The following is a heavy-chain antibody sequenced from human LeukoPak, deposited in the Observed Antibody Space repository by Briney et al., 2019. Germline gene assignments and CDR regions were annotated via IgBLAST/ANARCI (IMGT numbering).Heavy chain of an antibody. V-gene: IGHV4-38-2*01. Sequence: PSETLSLTCAVSGYSISSGYYWGWIRQPPGKGLEWIGSIYYSGSTYYNPSLKSRVTISVDTSKNQFSLKLSSVTAADTAVYYCARHFNFWSGYRFDPWGQGTLVTVSS. D-gene: IGHD3-3*01. CDR3: ARHFNFWSGYRFDP. CDR2: IYYSGST. CDR1: GYSISSGYY. J-gene: IGHJ5*02.